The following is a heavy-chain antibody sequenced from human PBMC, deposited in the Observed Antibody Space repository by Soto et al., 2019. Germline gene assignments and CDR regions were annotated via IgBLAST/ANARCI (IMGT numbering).Heavy chain of an antibody. Sequence: QMHLVESGGGVVQPGRSLTLSCVASGFTFTSYGIHWVRQAPGKGLEWVAVICYDGSNKYYGDSVNGRFSISRDNSQNTVYLQMNSLRAEDTAVYYCARDRRFLEWLDYWGQGTLVSVSS. CDR1: GFTFTSYG. V-gene: IGHV3-33*01. J-gene: IGHJ4*02. D-gene: IGHD3-3*01. CDR2: ICYDGSNK. CDR3: ARDRRFLEWLDY.